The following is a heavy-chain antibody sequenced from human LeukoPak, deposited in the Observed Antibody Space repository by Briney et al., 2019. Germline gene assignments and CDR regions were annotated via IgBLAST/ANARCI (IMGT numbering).Heavy chain of an antibody. CDR2: IRYDGSNK. Sequence: PGGSLRLSCAASGFTFSSYGMHWVRQAPGKGLEWVAFIRYDGSNKYYADSVKGRFAISRDNSKNTLYLQMNSLRAEDTAVYYCAKGDDGEDYYMDVWVEGTTVTISS. D-gene: IGHD4-17*01. V-gene: IGHV3-30*02. CDR3: AKGDDGEDYYMDV. CDR1: GFTFSSYG. J-gene: IGHJ6*03.